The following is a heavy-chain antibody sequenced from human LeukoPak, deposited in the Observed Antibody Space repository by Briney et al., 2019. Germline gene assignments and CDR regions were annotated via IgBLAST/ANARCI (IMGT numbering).Heavy chain of an antibody. Sequence: PGRSLRLSCAASGFTFDDYAMHWVRQAPGKGLEWVSGISWNSGSIGYAGSVKGRFTISRDNAKNSLYLQMNSLRAEDTALYYCAKDRLRYSSSWYYFDYWGQGTLVTVSS. CDR2: ISWNSGSI. J-gene: IGHJ4*02. CDR3: AKDRLRYSSSWYYFDY. V-gene: IGHV3-9*01. D-gene: IGHD6-13*01. CDR1: GFTFDDYA.